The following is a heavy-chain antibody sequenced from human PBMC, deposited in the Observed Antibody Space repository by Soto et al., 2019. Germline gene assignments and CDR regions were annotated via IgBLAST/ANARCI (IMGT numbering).Heavy chain of an antibody. J-gene: IGHJ4*02. CDR3: ARHLDRAAAKKTPRDFDY. Sequence: QLQLQESGPGLVKPSETLSLTCTVSGGSISSSSYYWGWIRQPPGKGLEWIGSIYYSGSTYYNPSLKSRVTISVDTSKNQFSLKLSSVTAADTAVYYCARHLDRAAAKKTPRDFDYWGQGTLVTVSS. CDR2: IYYSGST. CDR1: GGSISSSSYY. V-gene: IGHV4-39*01. D-gene: IGHD6-13*01.